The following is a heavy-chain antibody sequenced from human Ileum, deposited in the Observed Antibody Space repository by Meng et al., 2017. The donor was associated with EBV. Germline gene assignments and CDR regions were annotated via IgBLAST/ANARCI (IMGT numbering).Heavy chain of an antibody. Sequence: PQLQGAGLGVVKPSQTLSLSCAVSGGSISSGGHSWSWIRQPPGKGLEWIGDIQHSGSTYYNPSLKSRVTISVDRSRNQFSLKLSSVTAADTAVYYCARAHPVVYFFDYWGQGTLVTVSS. V-gene: IGHV4-30-2*01. CDR3: ARAHPVVYFFDY. D-gene: IGHD4-23*01. CDR2: IQHSGST. CDR1: GGSISSGGHS. J-gene: IGHJ4*02.